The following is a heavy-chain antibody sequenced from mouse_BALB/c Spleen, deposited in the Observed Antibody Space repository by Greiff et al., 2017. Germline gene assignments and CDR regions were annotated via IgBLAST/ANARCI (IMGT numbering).Heavy chain of an antibody. CDR2: IWAGGST. CDR1: GFSLTSYG. V-gene: IGHV2-9*02. D-gene: IGHD6-1*01. J-gene: IGHJ2*01. Sequence: QVQLQQSGPGLVAPSQSLSITCTVSGFSLTSYGVHWVRQPPGKGLEWLGVIWAGGSTNYNSALMSRLSISKDNSKSQVFLKMNSLQTDDTAMYYCDREGTGVLCDHGGKGTTLTVSS. CDR3: DREGTGVLCDH.